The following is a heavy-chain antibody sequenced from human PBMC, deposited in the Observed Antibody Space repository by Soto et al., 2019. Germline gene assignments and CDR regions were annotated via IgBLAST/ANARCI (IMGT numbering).Heavy chain of an antibody. V-gene: IGHV5-51*01. Sequence: PGESLKISCKGSGYTFTSYWISWVRQMPGEGLEWMGAIYPGDSDTRYSPSFQGQVTISADKSISTAYMQWSSLHASDSAIYYCARSAGNAGRFSAYWGQGTVVTVSS. J-gene: IGHJ4*02. D-gene: IGHD2-15*01. CDR3: ARSAGNAGRFSAY. CDR2: IYPGDSDT. CDR1: GYTFTSYW.